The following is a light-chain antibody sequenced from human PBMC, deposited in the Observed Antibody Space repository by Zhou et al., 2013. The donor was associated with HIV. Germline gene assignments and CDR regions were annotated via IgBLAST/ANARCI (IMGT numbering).Light chain of an antibody. CDR3: HQYGTSPPVT. V-gene: IGKV3-20*01. J-gene: IGKJ4*01. Sequence: LVLTQSPGTLSVSPGERATLSCRASQTVSSSHLAWYAQKPGQAPRLIIYDVSSRPTGIPDRFSGSGSGTDFTLTISRLEPEDFAVYYCHQYGTSPPVTFGGGTKVEI. CDR2: DVS. CDR1: QTVSSSH.